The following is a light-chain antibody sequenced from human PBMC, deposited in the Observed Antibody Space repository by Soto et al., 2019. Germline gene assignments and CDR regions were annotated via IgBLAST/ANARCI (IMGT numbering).Light chain of an antibody. CDR3: QQYGSTPSST. V-gene: IGKV3-20*01. J-gene: IGKJ1*01. CDR2: GAS. Sequence: EIVLTQSPGTLSLSPGERATLSCRASQSVATKYLAWYQQKPGQAPRLLIYGASNRATGIPDRFSGRGSGTDFTLTINKLEPTDFAVYYCQQYGSTPSSTFGQGTKVEIK. CDR1: QSVATKY.